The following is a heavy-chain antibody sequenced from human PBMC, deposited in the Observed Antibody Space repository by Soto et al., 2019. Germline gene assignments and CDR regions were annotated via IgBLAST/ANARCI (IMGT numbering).Heavy chain of an antibody. CDR2: ISSSSSCT. Sequence: GGSLRLSCAASGFTFSSYSMNWVRQAPGKGLEWVSSISSSSSCTYYADSVKGRFTISRDNSKNTLYLQMNSLRAEDTAVYYCAKDWRHIVVVVAATIDAFDIWGQGTMVTVSS. D-gene: IGHD2-15*01. V-gene: IGHV3-21*04. CDR1: GFTFSSYS. J-gene: IGHJ3*02. CDR3: AKDWRHIVVVVAATIDAFDI.